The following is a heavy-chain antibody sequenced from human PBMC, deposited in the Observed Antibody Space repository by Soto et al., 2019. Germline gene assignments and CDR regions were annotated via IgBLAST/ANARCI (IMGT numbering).Heavy chain of an antibody. J-gene: IGHJ4*02. Sequence: QVQLQESGPGLVKPSETLSLTCTVSGGSISRYYWSWIRQPPGKGLEWIGYIDYSGSTNYNPALKSRVTISVDTSKNQFSLKLSSVTAADTAVYYCARVEERVAMPSGYWGQGTLVTVSS. D-gene: IGHD2-2*01. CDR3: ARVEERVAMPSGY. CDR2: IDYSGST. CDR1: GGSISRYY. V-gene: IGHV4-59*01.